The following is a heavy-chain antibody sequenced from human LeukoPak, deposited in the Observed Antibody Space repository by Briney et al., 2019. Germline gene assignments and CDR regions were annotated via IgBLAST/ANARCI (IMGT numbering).Heavy chain of an antibody. V-gene: IGHV3-15*01. Sequence: PGGSLRLSCAASGFTFSNAWMSWVRQAPGKGLEWVGRIKSKPDGGTTDYAAPVKGRFTISRDDSKNTLYLQMNSLKTEDTAVYYCTTVGGDYGDYEFDYWGQGTLVTVSS. CDR3: TTVGGDYGDYEFDY. CDR2: IKSKPDGGTT. CDR1: GFTFSNAW. J-gene: IGHJ4*02. D-gene: IGHD4-17*01.